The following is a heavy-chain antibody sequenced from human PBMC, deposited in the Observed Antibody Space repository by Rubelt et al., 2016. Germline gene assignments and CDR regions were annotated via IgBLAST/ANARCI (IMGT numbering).Heavy chain of an antibody. Sequence: QLQLQESGPGLVKPSETLSLTCSVSGGSIRSSFYYWGWIRQPPGKGLEWIGSINYSGSTYYNPSLKNRVTITVATAKNHCALRLSSVTASDTAVYYCARSESGIAAAPDWFDPWGQGALVTVSS. V-gene: IGHV4-39*01. CDR1: GGSIRSSFYY. CDR3: ARSESGIAAAPDWFDP. CDR2: INYSGST. J-gene: IGHJ5*02. D-gene: IGHD6-13*01.